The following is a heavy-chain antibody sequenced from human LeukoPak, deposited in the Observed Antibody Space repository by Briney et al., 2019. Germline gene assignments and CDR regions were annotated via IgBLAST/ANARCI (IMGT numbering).Heavy chain of an antibody. D-gene: IGHD3-10*01. CDR3: ARPYYYGSEIGIFGY. J-gene: IGHJ4*02. CDR1: GYTFTGYY. CDR2: INPNSGGT. V-gene: IGHV1-2*02. Sequence: ASVKVSCKASGYTFTGYYMHWVRQAPGQGLEWMGWINPNSGGTNYAQKFQGRVTMTRDTSISTAYMELSRLRSDDTAVYYCARPYYYGSEIGIFGYWGQGTLVTVSS.